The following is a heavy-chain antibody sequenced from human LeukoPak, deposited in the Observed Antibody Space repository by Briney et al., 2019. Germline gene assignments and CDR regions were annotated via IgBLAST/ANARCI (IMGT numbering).Heavy chain of an antibody. CDR3: ARDRGTAMVTISYYFDY. V-gene: IGHV3-7*01. CDR2: IKQVGSEK. D-gene: IGHD5-18*01. CDR1: GFTFSSYW. Sequence: GGSLRLSCAASGFTFSSYWMSWVRQAPGKGLEWVANIKQVGSEKYYVDSVKGRFTISRDNAKNSLYLQMNSLRAEDTAVYYCARDRGTAMVTISYYFDYWGQGTLVTVSS. J-gene: IGHJ4*02.